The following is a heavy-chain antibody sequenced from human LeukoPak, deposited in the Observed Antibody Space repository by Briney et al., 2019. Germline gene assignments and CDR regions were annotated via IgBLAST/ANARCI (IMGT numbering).Heavy chain of an antibody. CDR3: ARDMRFEELGPQGY. CDR1: GGTFSSYA. V-gene: IGHV1-69*13. D-gene: IGHD3-10*01. Sequence: SVKVSCKASGGTFSSYAISWVRQAPGQGLEWMGGIIPIFGTANYAQKFQGRVTITADESTSTAYMELSSLRSDDTAVYYCARDMRFEELGPQGYWGQGTLVTVSS. J-gene: IGHJ4*02. CDR2: IIPIFGTA.